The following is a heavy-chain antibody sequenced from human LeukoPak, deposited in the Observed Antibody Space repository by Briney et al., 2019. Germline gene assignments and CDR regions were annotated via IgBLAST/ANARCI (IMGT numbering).Heavy chain of an antibody. CDR3: AKDLGQYYDFWSGYPPYYYGMDV. D-gene: IGHD3-3*01. V-gene: IGHV3-9*01. CDR1: GFTFDDYA. CDR2: TSWNSGSI. J-gene: IGHJ6*02. Sequence: PGRSLRLSCAASGFTFDDYAMHWVRQAPGKGLEWVSGTSWNSGSIGYADSVKGRFTISRDNAKNSLYLQMNSLRAEDTALYYCAKDLGQYYDFWSGYPPYYYGMDVWGQGTTVTVSS.